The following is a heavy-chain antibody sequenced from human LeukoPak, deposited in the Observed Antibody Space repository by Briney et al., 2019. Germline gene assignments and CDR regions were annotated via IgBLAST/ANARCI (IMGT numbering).Heavy chain of an antibody. CDR3: AREAEDGGYNYGRGYYYYYTMDV. CDR1: GFTFSAYA. V-gene: IGHV3-30-3*01. CDR2: ISYDGSKK. Sequence: GGSLRLSCAASGFTFSAYAMHWVRQAPDKGLGWVAVISYDGSKKFYGGSVKGRFTISRDNSKNTLYLQMNSLRAEDTAVYYCAREAEDGGYNYGRGYYYYYTMDVWGQGTTVTVSS. J-gene: IGHJ6*02. D-gene: IGHD5-18*01.